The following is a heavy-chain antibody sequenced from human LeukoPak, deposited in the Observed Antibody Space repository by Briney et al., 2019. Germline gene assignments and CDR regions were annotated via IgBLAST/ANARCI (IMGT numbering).Heavy chain of an antibody. CDR2: INPSGDT. D-gene: IGHD7-27*01. Sequence: PSETLSLTCTVSGASISSDTYYWSWIRQSAGEGLEWIGRINPSGDTDYHPSLMGRVTVSLDTSTNQFSLKLTSVTAADTAVYYCARGGPSGHWGYYIDYWGQGILVTVSS. J-gene: IGHJ4*02. CDR3: ARGGPSGHWGYYIDY. CDR1: GASISSDTYY. V-gene: IGHV4-61*02.